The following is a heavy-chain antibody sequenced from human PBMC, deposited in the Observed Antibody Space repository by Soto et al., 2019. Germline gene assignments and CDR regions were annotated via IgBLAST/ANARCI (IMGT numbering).Heavy chain of an antibody. CDR1: GYTFTGYY. Sequence: ASVKVSCKASGYTFTGYYMHWVRQAPGQGLEWMGWINPNSGGTNYAQKFQGWVTMTRDTSISTAYMELSRLRSEDTAVYYCARGRYCSSTSCYTPYYYYGMDVWGQGTTVTVSS. V-gene: IGHV1-2*04. CDR2: INPNSGGT. CDR3: ARGRYCSSTSCYTPYYYYGMDV. D-gene: IGHD2-2*02. J-gene: IGHJ6*02.